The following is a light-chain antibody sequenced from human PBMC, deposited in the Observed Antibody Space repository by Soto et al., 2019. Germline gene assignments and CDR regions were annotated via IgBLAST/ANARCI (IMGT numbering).Light chain of an antibody. CDR2: VNSDGSH. CDR3: QTWGV. Sequence: QPVLTQSPSASASLGASVKLTCTLSSGHSNYAIAWHQQQPEKGPRYLMKVNSDGSHRKGDGIPDRFSGSGSGAERYLTISSLQSEDEADYYCQTWGVFGTGTKLT. CDR1: SGHSNYA. J-gene: IGLJ1*01. V-gene: IGLV4-69*01.